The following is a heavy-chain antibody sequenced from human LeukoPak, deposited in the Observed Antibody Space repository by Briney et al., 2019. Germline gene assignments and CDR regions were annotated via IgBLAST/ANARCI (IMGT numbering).Heavy chain of an antibody. CDR1: GYSFISYW. Sequence: GESPQISCKGSGYSFISYWIVWVRQLPGKGLEWMGIIYPSDSDTRYSPSFQGHVTISADKSISTAYLQWSSLKASDTAMYYCARAKYYYGSGTIAGFDYWGQGTLVTVSS. J-gene: IGHJ4*02. CDR2: IYPSDSDT. D-gene: IGHD3-10*01. V-gene: IGHV5-51*01. CDR3: ARAKYYYGSGTIAGFDY.